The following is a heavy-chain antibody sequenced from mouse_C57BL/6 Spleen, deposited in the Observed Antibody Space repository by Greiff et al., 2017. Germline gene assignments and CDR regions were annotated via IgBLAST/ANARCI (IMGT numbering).Heavy chain of an antibody. J-gene: IGHJ2*01. CDR2: IDPNSGGT. V-gene: IGHV1-72*01. Sequence: QVQLQQPGAELVKPGASVKLSCKASGYTFTSYWMHWVKQRPGRGLEWIGRIDPNSGGTNYNEKCKSKATLTVDKPSSSAYMQLSSLTSEDSAVYYCARYYYGSSYYFDYWGQGTTLTVSS. CDR3: ARYYYGSSYYFDY. CDR1: GYTFTSYW. D-gene: IGHD1-1*01.